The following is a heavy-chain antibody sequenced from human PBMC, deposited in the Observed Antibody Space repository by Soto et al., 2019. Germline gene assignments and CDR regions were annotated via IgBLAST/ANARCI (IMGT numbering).Heavy chain of an antibody. J-gene: IGHJ6*02. CDR3: ARDHGMVLSYYYYCMVV. CDR2: ISYDGSNT. V-gene: IGHV3-30-3*01. CDR1: GFTFSRFS. D-gene: IGHD2-8*01. Sequence: QVQLVESGGGVVQPGRSLTLSCAASGFTFSRFSMHWVRQAPGKGLAWVAVISYDGSNTHYAASVKGRFNISRDDSKNTVYLQMNNLRGEDSAVYYCARDHGMVLSYYYYCMVVWGPGTTVTVSS.